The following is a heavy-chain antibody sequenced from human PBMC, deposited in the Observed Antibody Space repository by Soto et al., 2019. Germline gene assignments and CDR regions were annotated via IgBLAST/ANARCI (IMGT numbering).Heavy chain of an antibody. CDR3: ARGTRYSLFSFDY. D-gene: IGHD3-16*02. Sequence: SDTLSLTCTVSGCSISSYSWSWIRQPPGEGLEAIGYIYYRGSTTYNPALKSRVTISVDTSKHQFSLKLSSVTAADPAAYSCARGTRYSLFSFDYWGQGTLVTVSS. V-gene: IGHV4-59*01. J-gene: IGHJ4*02. CDR2: IYYRGST. CDR1: GCSISSYS.